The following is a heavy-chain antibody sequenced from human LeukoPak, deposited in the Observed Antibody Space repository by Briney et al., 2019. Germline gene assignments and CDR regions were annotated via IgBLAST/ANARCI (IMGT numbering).Heavy chain of an antibody. CDR2: VNPRSGNA. V-gene: IGHV1-8*03. CDR3: ARDNDSRDPPHFDY. J-gene: IGHJ4*02. CDR1: GYTFINYN. Sequence: GASVKVSCKASGYTFINYNINWVRQATGQGLEWMGWVNPRSGNAGYLHKFQGRLTITRDTSIDTAYMDLSSLSSEDTAVYYCARDNDSRDPPHFDYWGQGTLVTVSS. D-gene: IGHD3-16*01.